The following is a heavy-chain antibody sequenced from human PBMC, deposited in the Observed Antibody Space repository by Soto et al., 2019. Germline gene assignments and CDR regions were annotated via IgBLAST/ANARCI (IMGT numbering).Heavy chain of an antibody. V-gene: IGHV4-61*01. CDR3: ATYWSAFDY. J-gene: IGHJ4*02. D-gene: IGHD2-21*01. CDR2: MYDSGIT. CDR1: GGSVSSGSYY. Sequence: QVQLQESGPGLVKPSETLSLTCTVSGGSVSSGSYYWSWIRQPPGKGLEWIGYMYDSGITNYNPSLRSRVTISVDTSKTQFSLKLSSVTAADTAVYYCATYWSAFDYWGPGTLVTVSS.